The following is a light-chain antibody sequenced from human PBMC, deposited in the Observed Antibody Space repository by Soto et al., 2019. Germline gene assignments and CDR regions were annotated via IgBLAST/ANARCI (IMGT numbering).Light chain of an antibody. V-gene: IGKV4-1*01. Sequence: DIVMTQSPDSLAVSLGERATINCKSSQSLLSSSNNNNYSAWYQQRPGQPPKLLFYWASARESGVPDRFSASGSGADFTLTISSLRAEDVAVYYCQQYYGSPITFGGGTKVEIK. CDR1: QSLLSSSNNNNY. J-gene: IGKJ4*01. CDR3: QQYYGSPIT. CDR2: WAS.